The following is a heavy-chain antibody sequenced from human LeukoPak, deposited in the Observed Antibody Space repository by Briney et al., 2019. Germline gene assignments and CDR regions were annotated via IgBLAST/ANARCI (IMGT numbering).Heavy chain of an antibody. V-gene: IGHV3-11*01. CDR2: ISSSGSTI. CDR1: GFTFLDYY. D-gene: IGHD3-3*01. J-gene: IGHJ6*02. CDR3: ARDSGPSLIFGVVPYYYGMVV. Sequence: KPGGSLRLSCAASGFTFLDYYMSWIPQAPGKGLEWVSYISSSGSTIYYTDSVRGRFTISTDNAKNSLYLQMNSLRAEDTAVYYCARDSGPSLIFGVVPYYYGMVVWGQGTTVTVSS.